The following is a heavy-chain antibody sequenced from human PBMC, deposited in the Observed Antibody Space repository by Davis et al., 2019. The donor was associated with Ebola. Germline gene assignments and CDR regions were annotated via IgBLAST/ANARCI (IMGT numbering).Heavy chain of an antibody. CDR1: GFTFSSYA. J-gene: IGHJ4*02. V-gene: IGHV3-23*01. CDR3: ARDESGSWGGIFDY. D-gene: IGHD1-26*01. CDR2: ISGSGGST. Sequence: PGGSLRLSCAASGFTFSSYAMSWVRQAPGKGLEWVSAISGSGGSTYYADSVKGRFTISRDNSKNTLYLQMNSLRAEDTAVYYCARDESGSWGGIFDYWGQGTLVTVSS.